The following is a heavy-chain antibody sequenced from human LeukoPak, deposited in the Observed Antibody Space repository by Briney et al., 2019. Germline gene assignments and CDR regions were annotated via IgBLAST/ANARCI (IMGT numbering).Heavy chain of an antibody. Sequence: PSETLSLTCTVYGESFSGYYWSWIRQPPGKGLEWIGEINHSGSTHYNPSLKSRVTISLDTSKNQFSLKLSSVTAADTAVYYCASTERCSTTRPLDYWGQGTLVTVSS. CDR2: INHSGST. J-gene: IGHJ4*02. CDR3: ASTERCSTTRPLDY. D-gene: IGHD2-2*01. CDR1: GESFSGYY. V-gene: IGHV4-34*01.